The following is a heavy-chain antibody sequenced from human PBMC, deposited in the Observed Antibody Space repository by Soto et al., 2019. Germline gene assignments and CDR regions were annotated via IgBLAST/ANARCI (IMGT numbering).Heavy chain of an antibody. J-gene: IGHJ5*02. V-gene: IGHV3-33*01. Sequence: GGSLRLSCAASGFTFSSYGMHWVRQAPGKGLEWVAVIWYDGSNKYYADSVKGRFTISRDNSKSTLYLQMNSLRAEDTAVYYCARDRGYCSSTSCSVWFDPWGQGTLVTVSS. CDR1: GFTFSSYG. D-gene: IGHD2-2*01. CDR2: IWYDGSNK. CDR3: ARDRGYCSSTSCSVWFDP.